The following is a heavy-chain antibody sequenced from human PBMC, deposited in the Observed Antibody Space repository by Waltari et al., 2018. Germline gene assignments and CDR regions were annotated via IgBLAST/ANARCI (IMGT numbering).Heavy chain of an antibody. Sequence: QVQLVQSGAEVKKPGASVKVSCKASGYTFTGSYIHWVRQAPGQGLEWMGWINPNNDITNYAQKFQGRVTMTRDTSINTAYMELSRLTSDDTAVYYCARGGGVLEWVLYKVDYWGQGTLVTVSS. D-gene: IGHD3-3*01. J-gene: IGHJ4*02. V-gene: IGHV1-2*02. CDR2: INPNNDIT. CDR3: ARGGGVLEWVLYKVDY. CDR1: GYTFTGSY.